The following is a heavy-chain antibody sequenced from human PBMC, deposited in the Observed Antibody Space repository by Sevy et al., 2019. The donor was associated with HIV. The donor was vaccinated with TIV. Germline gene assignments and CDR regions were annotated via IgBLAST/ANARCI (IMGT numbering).Heavy chain of an antibody. CDR2: ISSSVSTI. V-gene: IGHV3-11*01. D-gene: IGHD3-10*01. Sequence: GGSLRLSCAASGFTFSDYYMSWIRQAPGKGLEWVSYISSSVSTIYYADSVKGRFTISRDNAKNSLYLQMNSLRAEDTAVYYCAREWGTMVRGVISSDAFDIWGQGTMVTVSS. CDR1: GFTFSDYY. J-gene: IGHJ3*02. CDR3: AREWGTMVRGVISSDAFDI.